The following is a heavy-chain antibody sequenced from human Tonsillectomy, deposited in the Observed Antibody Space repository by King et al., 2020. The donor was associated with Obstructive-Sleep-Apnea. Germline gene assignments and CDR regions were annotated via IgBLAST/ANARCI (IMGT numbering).Heavy chain of an antibody. V-gene: IGHV3-23*04. CDR1: GFTFSSYA. J-gene: IGHJ4*02. CDR2: ISGSGGST. D-gene: IGHD2-2*01. Sequence: VQLVESGGGLVQPGGSLRLSCAASGFTFSSYAMSWVRQAPGKGLEWVSAISGSGGSTYYADSVKGRFTISRDNSKNTLYLQMNSLRAEDTAVYYCAKLYRVSDYQLLHFDYWGQGTLVTVSS. CDR3: AKLYRVSDYQLLHFDY.